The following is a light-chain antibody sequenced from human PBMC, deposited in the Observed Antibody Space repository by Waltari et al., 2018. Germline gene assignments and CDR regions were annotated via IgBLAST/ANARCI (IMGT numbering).Light chain of an antibody. CDR2: EVN. Sequence: QSALTQPPSASGSPGQSVTISCSGSRSDLGTYKFVSWYQQHPGKSPKLIIYEVNQRPSGVPDRFSGSKSGNTASLTVSGLLPEVEADYYCSSYAGTKKLLFGGVTKLTVL. CDR1: RSDLGTYKF. CDR3: SSYAGTKKLL. V-gene: IGLV2-8*01. J-gene: IGLJ2*01.